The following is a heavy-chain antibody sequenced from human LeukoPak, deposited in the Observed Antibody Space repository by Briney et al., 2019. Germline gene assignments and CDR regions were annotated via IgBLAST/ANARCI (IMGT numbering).Heavy chain of an antibody. Sequence: PGGSLRLSCAASGFTFSSYAMSWFRQAPGKGLEWVSAISGSGGSTYYADSVKGRFTISRDNSKNTLYLQMNSLRAEDTAVYYCATPRGIVVVVAAPSFDFWGQGTLVTVSS. CDR3: ATPRGIVVVVAAPSFDF. V-gene: IGHV3-23*01. D-gene: IGHD2-15*01. CDR2: ISGSGGST. J-gene: IGHJ4*02. CDR1: GFTFSSYA.